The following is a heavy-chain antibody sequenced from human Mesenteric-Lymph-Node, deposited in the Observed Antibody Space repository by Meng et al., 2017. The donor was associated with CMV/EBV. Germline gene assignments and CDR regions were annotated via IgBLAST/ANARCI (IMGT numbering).Heavy chain of an antibody. CDR2: ISAYNGNT. V-gene: IGHV1-18*04. CDR1: GYIFNSYY. J-gene: IGHJ4*02. Sequence: ASVKVSCKASGYIFNSYYMHWVRQAPGQGLEWMGWISAYNGNTNYAQKLQGRVTMTTDTSTSTAYMELRSLRSDDTAVYYCARGIRNWTYYFDYWGQGTLVTVSS. CDR3: ARGIRNWTYYFDY. D-gene: IGHD1-1*01.